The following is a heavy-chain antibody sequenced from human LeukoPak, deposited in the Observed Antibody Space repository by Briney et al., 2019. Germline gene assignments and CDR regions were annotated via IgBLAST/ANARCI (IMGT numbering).Heavy chain of an antibody. V-gene: IGHV3-30*02. Sequence: GGSLRLSCAASGFTFSSYGMHWVRQAPGKGLEWVAFIRYDGSNKYYADSVKGRFTISRDNSKNTLYLQMNSLRAEDTAVYYCAKDRYSSGWYGDPTALFDYWGQGTLVTVSS. CDR1: GFTFSSYG. CDR3: AKDRYSSGWYGDPTALFDY. J-gene: IGHJ4*02. CDR2: IRYDGSNK. D-gene: IGHD6-19*01.